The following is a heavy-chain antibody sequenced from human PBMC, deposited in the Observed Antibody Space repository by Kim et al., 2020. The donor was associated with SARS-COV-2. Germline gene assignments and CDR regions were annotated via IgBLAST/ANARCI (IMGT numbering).Heavy chain of an antibody. J-gene: IGHJ6*02. Sequence: KGRFTTSRDNSKNTLYLQMNSLRAEDTAVYYCAKTLDIVATGWYYYYGMDVWGQGTTVTVSS. D-gene: IGHD5-12*01. V-gene: IGHV3-23*01. CDR3: AKTLDIVATGWYYYYGMDV.